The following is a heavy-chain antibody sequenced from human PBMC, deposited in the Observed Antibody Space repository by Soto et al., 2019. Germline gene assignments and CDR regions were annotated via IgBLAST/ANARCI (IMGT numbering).Heavy chain of an antibody. J-gene: IGHJ6*02. Sequence: GASVKVSCKASGYTFTSYGISWVRQAPGQGLEWMGWISAYNGNTNYAQKLQGRVTMTTDTSTSTAYMELRSLRSDDTAVYYCARDGVADYYYYYYGMDVWGQGTTVTVSS. CDR3: ARDGVADYYYYYYGMDV. CDR2: ISAYNGNT. D-gene: IGHD2-15*01. CDR1: GYTFTSYG. V-gene: IGHV1-18*01.